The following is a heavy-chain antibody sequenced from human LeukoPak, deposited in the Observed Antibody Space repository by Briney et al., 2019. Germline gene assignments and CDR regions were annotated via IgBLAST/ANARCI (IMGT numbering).Heavy chain of an antibody. CDR1: GYTFTGYY. D-gene: IGHD3-16*01. J-gene: IGHJ5*02. CDR3: ARPLGGLYNWFDP. Sequence: ASVKVSCKASGYTFTGYYVHWVRQAPGQGLEWMGRINPNSGGTNYAQKFQGRVTMTRDTSISTAYMELSRPRSDDTAVYYCARPLGGLYNWFDPWGQGTLVTVSS. CDR2: INPNSGGT. V-gene: IGHV1-2*06.